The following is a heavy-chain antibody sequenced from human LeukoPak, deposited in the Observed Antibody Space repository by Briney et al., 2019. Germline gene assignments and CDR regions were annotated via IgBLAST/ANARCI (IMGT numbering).Heavy chain of an antibody. CDR3: ATDHPDSSSWYDWYFDL. CDR2: ITWNRDNI. Sequence: GGSLRLSCAASGFTFDDYAMRWVRQAPGKGLEWVSGITWNRDNIGYGDSVKGRFTISRDNVKNVLYLQINSLRAEDTAVYYCATDHPDSSSWYDWYFDLWGRGTLVTVSS. J-gene: IGHJ2*01. CDR1: GFTFDDYA. D-gene: IGHD6-13*01. V-gene: IGHV3-9*01.